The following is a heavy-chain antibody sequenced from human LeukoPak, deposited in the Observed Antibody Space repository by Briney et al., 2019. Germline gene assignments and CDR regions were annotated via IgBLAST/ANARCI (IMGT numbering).Heavy chain of an antibody. CDR3: VKGGWFGQSPSDVFHM. V-gene: IGHV3-23*01. J-gene: IGHJ3*02. Sequence: PGGSLRLSCAASGFTFKSHAMSWVRQAPGRGLEWISGVSVSGATTNHADSVKGRFTISRDNSKNTLYLQMNSLRVEDTAVYYCVKGGWFGQSPSDVFHMWGQGTRVTVSS. CDR2: VSVSGATT. CDR1: GFTFKSHA. D-gene: IGHD3-10*01.